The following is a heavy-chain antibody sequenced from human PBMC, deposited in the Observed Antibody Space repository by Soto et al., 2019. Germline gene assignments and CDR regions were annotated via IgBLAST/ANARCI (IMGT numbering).Heavy chain of an antibody. CDR1: GFILSGYD. V-gene: IGHV3-13*05. J-gene: IGHJ6*02. Sequence: VGSLRLSCVASGFILSGYDMHWVRQATGEGLEWVSAIGTAGDPYYSGSVKGRFTISRGNAENSVYLQMNSLRAGDTAVYYCARAGYDSSGYYFYAMDVWGPGTTVTVSS. CDR3: ARAGYDSSGYYFYAMDV. CDR2: IGTAGDP. D-gene: IGHD3-22*01.